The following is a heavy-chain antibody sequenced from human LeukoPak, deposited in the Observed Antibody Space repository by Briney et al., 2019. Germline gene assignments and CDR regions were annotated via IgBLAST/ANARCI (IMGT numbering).Heavy chain of an antibody. D-gene: IGHD1-26*01. CDR1: GYTFTSYG. Sequence: GASVKVSCKASGYTFTSYGISWVRHAPGQGLEWMGWISAYNGNTNYAQKLQGRVTMTTDTSTSTAYMELRGLRSDDTAVYYCARVAGGYYYGMDVWGQGTTVTVSS. V-gene: IGHV1-18*01. CDR2: ISAYNGNT. CDR3: ARVAGGYYYGMDV. J-gene: IGHJ6*02.